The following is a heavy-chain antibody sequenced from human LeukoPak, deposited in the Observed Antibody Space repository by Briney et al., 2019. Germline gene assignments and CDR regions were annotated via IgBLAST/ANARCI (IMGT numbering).Heavy chain of an antibody. V-gene: IGHV4-4*02. CDR2: IYHSGST. CDR3: ARDTTHIVVVTAIDSSNAFDI. J-gene: IGHJ3*02. D-gene: IGHD2-21*02. Sequence: PSETLSLTCAVSGGSISSSNWWSWVRQPPGKGLEWIGEIYHSGSTNYNPSLKSRVTISVDTSKNQFSLKLSSVTAADTAVYYCARDTTHIVVVTAIDSSNAFDIWGQGTMVTVSS. CDR1: GGSISSSNW.